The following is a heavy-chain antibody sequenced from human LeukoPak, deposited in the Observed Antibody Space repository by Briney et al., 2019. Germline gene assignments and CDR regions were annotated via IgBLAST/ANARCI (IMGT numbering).Heavy chain of an antibody. V-gene: IGHV3-30*03. J-gene: IGHJ6*02. D-gene: IGHD2-15*01. CDR3: AYPDSMNYYGMDV. Sequence: GGSLRLSCAASGFTFSSYGMHWVRQAPGKGLEWVAVISYDGSNKYYADSVKGRFTISRGNSKNTLYLQMNSLRAEDTAVYYCAYPDSMNYYGMDVWGQGTTVTVSS. CDR1: GFTFSSYG. CDR2: ISYDGSNK.